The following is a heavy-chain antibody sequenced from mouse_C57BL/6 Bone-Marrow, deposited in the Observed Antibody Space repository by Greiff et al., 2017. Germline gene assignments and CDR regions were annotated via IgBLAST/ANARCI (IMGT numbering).Heavy chain of an antibody. CDR2: INPGSGGT. CDR3: ARGGGRYFDV. Sequence: QVQLQQSGAELVRPGTSVKVSCKASGYAFTNYLIEWVKQRPGQGLEWIGVINPGSGGTNYNEKFKGKATLTADKSSSTAYMQLSSLTSGDSAVYFCARGGGRYFDVWGTGTTVTVSS. V-gene: IGHV1-54*01. D-gene: IGHD1-1*02. J-gene: IGHJ1*03. CDR1: GYAFTNYL.